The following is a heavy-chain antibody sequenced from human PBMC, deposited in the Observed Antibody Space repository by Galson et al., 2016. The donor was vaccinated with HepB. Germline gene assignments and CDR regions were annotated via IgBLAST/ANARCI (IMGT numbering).Heavy chain of an antibody. Sequence: SLRLSCAASGFNFSIYWMTWVRQAPGKGLEWVANIKQDGSAKYFVDSVKGRFTASRDNAKNSLYLHMSSLRAEDSAVYYCERARGFGYWGLGALVTVSS. V-gene: IGHV3-7*03. CDR2: IKQDGSAK. CDR1: GFNFSIYW. CDR3: ERARGFGY. J-gene: IGHJ4*02.